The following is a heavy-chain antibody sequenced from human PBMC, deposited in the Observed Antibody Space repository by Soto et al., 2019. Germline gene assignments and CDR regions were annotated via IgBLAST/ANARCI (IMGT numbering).Heavy chain of an antibody. V-gene: IGHV3-43*02. Sequence: GGSLRLSCAASGFTFSSYAMSWVRQAPGKGLEWVSLISCDGGSTYYADSVKGRFTISRDNSKNSLYLQMNSLRTEDTALYYCVYSSGYNGFRPGEETFDYWGQGTLVTVSS. CDR3: VYSSGYNGFRPGEETFDY. D-gene: IGHD3-22*01. J-gene: IGHJ4*02. CDR1: GFTFSSYA. CDR2: ISCDGGST.